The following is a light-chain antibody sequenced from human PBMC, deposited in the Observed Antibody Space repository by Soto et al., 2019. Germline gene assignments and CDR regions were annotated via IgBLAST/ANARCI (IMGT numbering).Light chain of an antibody. Sequence: DIQMTQCPSALCASVGDRVTMTCRASRGIDNYLNCYQQRPPKAPPLLLYSASTLQSGVPPKYSGSGSGTDFTPTIRSLQPEDFATYYCQQSYSTPSITFGQGTQLEIK. CDR3: QQSYSTPSIT. J-gene: IGKJ5*01. CDR1: RGIDNY. CDR2: SAS. V-gene: IGKV1-39*01.